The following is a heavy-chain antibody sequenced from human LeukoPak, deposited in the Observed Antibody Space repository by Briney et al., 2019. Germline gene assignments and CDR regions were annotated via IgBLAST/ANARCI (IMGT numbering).Heavy chain of an antibody. Sequence: PGRSLRLSCAASGFTFDDYAMHWVRQAPGKGLEWVSGISWNSGSIGYADSVKGRFTISRDNAKNSLYLQMNRLRAEDMALYYCAKDTAAAALYYFDYWGQGTLVTVSS. J-gene: IGHJ4*02. CDR1: GFTFDDYA. V-gene: IGHV3-9*03. D-gene: IGHD6-13*01. CDR3: AKDTAAAALYYFDY. CDR2: ISWNSGSI.